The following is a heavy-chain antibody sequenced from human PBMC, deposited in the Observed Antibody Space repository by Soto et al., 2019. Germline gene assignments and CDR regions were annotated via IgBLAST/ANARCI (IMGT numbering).Heavy chain of an antibody. J-gene: IGHJ5*02. V-gene: IGHV4-34*01. D-gene: IGHD1-26*01. Sequence: QLQQWGAGLLKPSETLSLTCAVNAESFSGYYWSWIRQPPGKGLEWLGEINHRGITNYNPSLKSRVTISVDTSKNRFSLKLSSVTAADTAVYYCVRGRGYYPRTVTTYNWFDPWGQGTLVTVSS. CDR3: VRGRGYYPRTVTTYNWFDP. CDR2: INHRGIT. CDR1: AESFSGYY.